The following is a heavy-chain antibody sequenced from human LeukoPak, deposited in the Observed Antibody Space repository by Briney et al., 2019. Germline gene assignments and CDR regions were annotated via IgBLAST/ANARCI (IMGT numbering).Heavy chain of an antibody. Sequence: PGGSLRLSCTASGFAFDEHGMSWVRHVPGKGLGWVSGINWSGGSTGYADPLRGRFTISRDNAKNSLYLQMDSLRAEDTALYYCARAPITSPFYFDYWGQGTLVTVSS. CDR3: ARAPITSPFYFDY. J-gene: IGHJ4*02. D-gene: IGHD2-2*01. CDR2: INWSGGST. CDR1: GFAFDEHG. V-gene: IGHV3-20*04.